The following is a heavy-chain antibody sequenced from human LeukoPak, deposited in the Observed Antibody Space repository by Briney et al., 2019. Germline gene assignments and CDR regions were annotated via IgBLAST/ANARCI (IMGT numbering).Heavy chain of an antibody. CDR2: IKQDASEE. D-gene: IGHD1-26*01. CDR1: GFTFSGYW. Sequence: PGGSLRLSCAASGFTFSGYWMSWVRQALGKGLEWVANIKQDASEEYYVDSVKGRFTISRDNAKNSLYLQMNSLRAEDTAVYYCVRDRGRASVDYWGQGTLVTVSS. V-gene: IGHV3-7*01. CDR3: VRDRGRASVDY. J-gene: IGHJ4*02.